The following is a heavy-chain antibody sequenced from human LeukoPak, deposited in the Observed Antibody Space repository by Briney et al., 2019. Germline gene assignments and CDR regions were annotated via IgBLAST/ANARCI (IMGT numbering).Heavy chain of an antibody. CDR3: ARDPNWKGGYFDY. CDR2: IIPILGIA. J-gene: IGHJ4*02. CDR1: GGTFSSYA. D-gene: IGHD1-1*01. V-gene: IGHV1-69*04. Sequence: SVKVSCKASGGTFSSYAISWVRQAPGQGLEWMGRIIPILGIANYAQKFQGRVTITADKSTSTAFMELSSLRSEDTAVYYCARDPNWKGGYFDYWGQGTLVTVSS.